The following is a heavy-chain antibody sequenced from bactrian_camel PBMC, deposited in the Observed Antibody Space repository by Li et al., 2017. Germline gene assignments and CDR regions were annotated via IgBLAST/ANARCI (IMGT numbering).Heavy chain of an antibody. D-gene: IGHD7*01. CDR3: AANRCQWNLERAYDF. V-gene: IGHV3S1*01. CDR1: GVTYGNNC. CDR2: INSAGGST. J-gene: IGHJ4*01. Sequence: HVQLVESGGGSVQSGGSLRLSCAASGVTYGNNCMGWFRQAPGKGLEWVSTINSAGGSTYYADSVKGRFTISRDNAKNTAYLQMNSLKTDDTAVYICAANRCQWNLERAYDFWGQGTQVTVS.